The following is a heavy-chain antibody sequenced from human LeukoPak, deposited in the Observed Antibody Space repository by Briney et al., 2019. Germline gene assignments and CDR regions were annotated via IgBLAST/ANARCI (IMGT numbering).Heavy chain of an antibody. CDR2: IYYSGST. D-gene: IGHD6-13*01. J-gene: IGHJ4*02. Sequence: SETLSLTCTVSGGSISSSSYYWGWIRQPPGKGLEWIGSIYYSGSTNYNPSLKSRVTISVDTSKNQFSLKLSSVTAADTAVYYCARGIAAAGDFDYWGQGTLVTVSS. CDR1: GGSISSSSYY. CDR3: ARGIAAAGDFDY. V-gene: IGHV4-39*07.